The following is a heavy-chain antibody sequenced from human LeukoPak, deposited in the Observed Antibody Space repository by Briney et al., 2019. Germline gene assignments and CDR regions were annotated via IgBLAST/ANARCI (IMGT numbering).Heavy chain of an antibody. CDR1: GFTFSSYS. Sequence: GGSLRLSCAASGFTFSSYSMNWVRQAPGKGLEWVSSISSSSSYIYYADSVKGRFTISRDNAKNSPYLQMNSLRAEDTAVYYCARVLGAMGNYWGQGTLVTVSS. D-gene: IGHD5-18*01. CDR3: ARVLGAMGNY. J-gene: IGHJ4*02. V-gene: IGHV3-21*01. CDR2: ISSSSSYI.